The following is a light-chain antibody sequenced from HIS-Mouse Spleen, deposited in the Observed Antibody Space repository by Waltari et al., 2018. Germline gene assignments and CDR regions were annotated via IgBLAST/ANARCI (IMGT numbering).Light chain of an antibody. V-gene: IGLV4-69*01. CDR3: QTWGTGIRV. CDR1: SGHSSYA. CDR2: LNSDGSH. Sequence: QLVLTQSPSASASLGASVKLTCTLSSGHSSYAIACHQQQPGKGPRYWMKLNSDGSHSKGDGIPDRFSGSSSGAERYLTISSLQSEDEADYYCQTWGTGIRVFGGGTKLTVL. J-gene: IGLJ3*02.